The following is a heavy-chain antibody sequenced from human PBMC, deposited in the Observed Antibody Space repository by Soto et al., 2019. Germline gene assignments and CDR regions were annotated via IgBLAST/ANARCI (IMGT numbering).Heavy chain of an antibody. CDR2: INPKSGGT. Sequence: ASVKVSCKASGYTFTVYYMHWVRQAPGQGLEWMGWINPKSGGTMYPQKFQGRVTMTWDTSISTAYMALTRLRSDDTAVYYCARDLGKGGGSEGFDYWGQGTLVTVSS. J-gene: IGHJ4*02. V-gene: IGHV1-2*02. CDR3: ARDLGKGGGSEGFDY. D-gene: IGHD1-26*01. CDR1: GYTFTVYY.